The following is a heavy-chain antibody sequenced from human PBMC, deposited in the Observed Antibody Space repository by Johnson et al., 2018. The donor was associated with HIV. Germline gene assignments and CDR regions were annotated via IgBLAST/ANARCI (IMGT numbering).Heavy chain of an antibody. J-gene: IGHJ3*02. CDR2: ISWNSGSI. Sequence: EVQLVESGGGLVQPGRSLRLSCAASGFTFDDYAMHWVRQAPGKGLEWVSGISWNSGSIGYADSVKGRFTISRDNAKNSLYLQMNSLRAEDTALNYCAKDRRAAAADAFDIWGQGTMVTVSS. CDR3: AKDRRAAAADAFDI. CDR1: GFTFDDYA. V-gene: IGHV3-9*01. D-gene: IGHD6-13*01.